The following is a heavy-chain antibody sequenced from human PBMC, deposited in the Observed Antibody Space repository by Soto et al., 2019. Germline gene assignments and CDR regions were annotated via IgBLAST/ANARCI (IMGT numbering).Heavy chain of an antibody. J-gene: IGHJ4*02. CDR2: ISGSGGST. Sequence: PGGSLRLSCAASGFTFSSYGMSWVRQAPGKGLEWVSAISGSGGSTYYADSVKGRFTISRDNSKNTLHLQMNSLRAEDTAVYYCAKSLTVGATTHFYSWGQGNLLTISS. CDR3: AKSLTVGATTHFYS. V-gene: IGHV3-23*01. CDR1: GFTFSSYG. D-gene: IGHD1-26*01.